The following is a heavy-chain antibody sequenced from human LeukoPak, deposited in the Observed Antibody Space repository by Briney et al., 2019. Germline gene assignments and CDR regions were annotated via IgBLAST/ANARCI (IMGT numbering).Heavy chain of an antibody. CDR3: ARSYSRYFDL. CDR2: INHSGST. J-gene: IGHJ2*01. CDR1: GGSFSGYY. D-gene: IGHD2-15*01. Sequence: SETLSLTCAVHGGSFSGYYWSWIRQPPGKGLEWIGEINHSGSTNYNPSLKSRVTISVDTSKNQFSLKLSSVTAADTAVYYCARSYSRYFDLWGRGTLVTVSS. V-gene: IGHV4-34*01.